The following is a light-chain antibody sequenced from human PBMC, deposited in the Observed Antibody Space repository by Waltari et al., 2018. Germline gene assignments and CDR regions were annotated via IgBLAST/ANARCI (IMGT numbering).Light chain of an antibody. V-gene: IGLV2-14*03. CDR2: DVF. J-gene: IGLJ2*01. CDR1: RSDAGCFNF. Sequence: SALTQPAPVSGSPGQSASISCTGLRSDAGCFNFVSWYQQHPGKAPHLMIYDVFNRPSRVSPRFSGSKSDNAASLAISGLQAEDEAVYYCSSYTASPPHVVFGGGTKVTVL. CDR3: SSYTASPPHVV.